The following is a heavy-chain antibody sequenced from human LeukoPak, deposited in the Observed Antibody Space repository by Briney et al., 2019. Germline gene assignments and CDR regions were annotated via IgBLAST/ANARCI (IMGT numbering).Heavy chain of an antibody. J-gene: IGHJ4*02. Sequence: GESLKISCKGSGYSFTSYWIGWVRQMPGKGLEWMGIIYPGDSDTRYSPSFQGQVTISADKSISTAYLQWSSLKASDTGMYYCAGTLSSSSWDTTFDYWGQGTLVTVSS. CDR2: IYPGDSDT. CDR3: AGTLSSSSWDTTFDY. D-gene: IGHD6-13*01. V-gene: IGHV5-51*01. CDR1: GYSFTSYW.